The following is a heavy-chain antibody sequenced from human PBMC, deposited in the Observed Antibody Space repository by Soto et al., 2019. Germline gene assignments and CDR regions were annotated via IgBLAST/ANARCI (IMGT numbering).Heavy chain of an antibody. CDR3: AKGSGNLGYCSGTVGSAY. D-gene: IGHD2-15*01. CDR2: ISGSGGST. CDR1: GFTFSSYA. Sequence: PGGSLRLSCAASGFTFSSYAMSWVRQAPGKGLEWVSAISGSGGSTYYADSVKGRFTISRDNSKNTLYLQMNSLRAEDTAVYYCAKGSGNLGYCSGTVGSAYWGQGTLVTVSS. V-gene: IGHV3-23*01. J-gene: IGHJ4*02.